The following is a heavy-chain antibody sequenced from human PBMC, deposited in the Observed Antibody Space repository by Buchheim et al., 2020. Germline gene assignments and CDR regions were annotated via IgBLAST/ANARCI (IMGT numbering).Heavy chain of an antibody. D-gene: IGHD1-14*01. CDR2: IHQRGNT. J-gene: IGHJ4*02. Sequence: QVQLQQWGAGLLKPSETLSLTCAVYGESFSDYYWNWIRLLPAKGLEWIGEIHQRGNTKSNPSLESRATMSVDASTNQFSLSVTSVTAADTGVYYCARGPGARRTLDFWGQGTL. V-gene: IGHV4-34*01. CDR1: GESFSDYY. CDR3: ARGPGARRTLDF.